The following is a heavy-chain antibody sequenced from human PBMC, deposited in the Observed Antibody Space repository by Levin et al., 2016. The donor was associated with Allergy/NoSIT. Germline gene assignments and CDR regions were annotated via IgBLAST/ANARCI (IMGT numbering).Heavy chain of an antibody. V-gene: IGHV3-48*03. CDR1: GFTFSSYE. Sequence: GESLKISCAASGFTFSSYEMNWVRQAPGKGLEWVSYISGDGTTIYYADSVKGRFTISRDNTKKSLYLQMNTLRAEDTAVYYCVRIGRVLTFPLSDYWGQGTLVTVSS. J-gene: IGHJ4*02. CDR2: ISGDGTTI. D-gene: IGHD2-21*02. CDR3: VRIGRVLTFPLSDY.